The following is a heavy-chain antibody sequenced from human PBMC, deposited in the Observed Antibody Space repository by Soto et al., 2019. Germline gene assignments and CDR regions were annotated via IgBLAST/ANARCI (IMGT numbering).Heavy chain of an antibody. D-gene: IGHD3-22*01. V-gene: IGHV4-59*01. Sequence: PSETLSLICNVSGASISSSYWSWLRQSPGKGLEWIGHVHHSGNTNYNPSLKSRVTMSVDTSRNQFSVKLRSVTTADTAVYYCARGYYDSNGQSNTFDIWGQGTMVTVSS. CDR2: VHHSGNT. CDR1: GASISSSY. J-gene: IGHJ3*02. CDR3: ARGYYDSNGQSNTFDI.